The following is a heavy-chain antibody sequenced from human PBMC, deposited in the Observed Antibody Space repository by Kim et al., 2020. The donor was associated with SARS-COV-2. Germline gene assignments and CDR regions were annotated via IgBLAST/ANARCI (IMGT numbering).Heavy chain of an antibody. CDR1: GFTFSSYA. D-gene: IGHD6-13*01. V-gene: IGHV3-23*01. CDR2: ISGSGVST. CDR3: AMGPYGGSRYVPFDY. Sequence: GGSLRLSCGASGFTFSSYAMSWVRQAPGKGLEWVSAISGSGVSTYYEDSVRGRFTISRDNSKNTLYLQIHSLRAEDMAVYYCAMGPYGGSRYVPFDYWGQETLVTVSS. J-gene: IGHJ4*02.